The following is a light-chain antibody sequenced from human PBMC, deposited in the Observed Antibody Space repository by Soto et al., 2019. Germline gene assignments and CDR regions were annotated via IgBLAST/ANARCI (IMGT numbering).Light chain of an antibody. CDR1: QNIFTY. CDR3: QHSYSSPT. J-gene: IGKJ2*01. V-gene: IGKV1-39*01. Sequence: DIQMTQSPSSLSASVGDRVTITCRASQNIFTYLNWYQQRPGKAPNLLIYAASNLQSGVPSRFSGSGSGTDFTLTICSLQPEDFATYYCQHSYSSPTFGQGTKLEIK. CDR2: AAS.